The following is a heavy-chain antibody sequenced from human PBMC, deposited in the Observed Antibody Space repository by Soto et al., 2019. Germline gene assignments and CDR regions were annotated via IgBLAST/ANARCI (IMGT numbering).Heavy chain of an antibody. Sequence: QVQLVQSGAEVKKPGSSVKVSCKASGGTFSSYTISWVRQAPGQGVEWMGRIIPSLGIANYAQKFQGRVTITADKSTSTAYMELSSLRSEDTAVYYCARPKRKGYCSSTSCPGNLYGMDVWGQGTTVTVSS. D-gene: IGHD2-2*01. J-gene: IGHJ6*02. V-gene: IGHV1-69*02. CDR1: GGTFSSYT. CDR3: ARPKRKGYCSSTSCPGNLYGMDV. CDR2: IIPSLGIA.